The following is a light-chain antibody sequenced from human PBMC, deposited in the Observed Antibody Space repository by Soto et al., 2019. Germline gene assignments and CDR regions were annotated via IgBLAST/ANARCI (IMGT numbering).Light chain of an antibody. CDR1: QSVSSSF. Sequence: EIVLTQSPGTLSLSPGERATLSCRASQSVSSSFLAWYQQKNGQAPRILIYGASSRATGIPNRFSGSGSETDFILTFSRLEPEDFAVYYCQQYRSSPPMYTFGQGTKVDIK. V-gene: IGKV3-20*01. J-gene: IGKJ2*01. CDR3: QQYRSSPPMYT. CDR2: GAS.